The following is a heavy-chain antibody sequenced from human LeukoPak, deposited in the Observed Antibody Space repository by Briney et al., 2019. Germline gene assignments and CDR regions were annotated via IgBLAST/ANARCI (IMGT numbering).Heavy chain of an antibody. D-gene: IGHD4-17*01. Sequence: GSLRLSCAASGFTFSSYSMNWVRQAPGKGLEWVSSIISSSSYIYYADSVKGRFTISRDNAKNSLYLQMNSLRAEDTALYYCAGSDYGDYAGAFDIWGQGTMVTVSS. CDR1: GFTFSSYS. CDR3: AGSDYGDYAGAFDI. J-gene: IGHJ3*02. CDR2: IISSSSYI. V-gene: IGHV3-21*01.